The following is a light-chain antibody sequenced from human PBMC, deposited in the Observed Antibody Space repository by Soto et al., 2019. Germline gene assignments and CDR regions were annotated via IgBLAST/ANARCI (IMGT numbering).Light chain of an antibody. V-gene: IGLV1-51*02. CDR2: ENN. CDR3: GTWDSSLLYV. J-gene: IGLJ1*01. Sequence: QSVLTQPPSVSAAPGQTVTISCSGSSSNIGNNYVSWYQQLPGTAPKLLIYENNKRPSGIPDRFSGSKSGTSATLGITGLQTGDEAYYYCGTWDSSLLYVFGTGTKVTVL. CDR1: SSNIGNNY.